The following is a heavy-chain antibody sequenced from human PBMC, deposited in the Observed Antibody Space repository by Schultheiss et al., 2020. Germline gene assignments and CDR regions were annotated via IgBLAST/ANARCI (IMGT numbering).Heavy chain of an antibody. J-gene: IGHJ6*02. V-gene: IGHV3-23*01. D-gene: IGHD6-19*01. Sequence: GGSLRLSCAASGFTFSNAWMNWVRQAPGKGLEWVSAISGGGTYTYYADSVKGRFTISRDNSKNTLYLQMNSLRAEDTAVYYCAKDPSSGWYYYYGMDVWGQGTTVTVSS. CDR3: AKDPSSGWYYYYGMDV. CDR1: GFTFSNAW. CDR2: ISGGGTYT.